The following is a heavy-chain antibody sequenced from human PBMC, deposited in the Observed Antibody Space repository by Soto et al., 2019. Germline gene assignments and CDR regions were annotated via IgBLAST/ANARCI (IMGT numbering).Heavy chain of an antibody. Sequence: GGSLRLSCAASGFIFRDYYMSWIRQAPGKGLEWVSYVSGENTDATYADSVRGRFIISRDNAKYSLYLQMNSLRAEDTAVYYCATSTATAPGYCGQGTLVTVSS. D-gene: IGHD5-18*01. J-gene: IGHJ4*02. CDR3: ATSTATAPGY. CDR2: VSGENTDA. V-gene: IGHV3-11*06. CDR1: GFIFRDYY.